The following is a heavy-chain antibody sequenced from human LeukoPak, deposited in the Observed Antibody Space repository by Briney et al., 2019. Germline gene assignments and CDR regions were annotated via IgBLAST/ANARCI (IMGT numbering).Heavy chain of an antibody. J-gene: IGHJ4*02. CDR3: ARGVVGAPYFDY. CDR1: GYTFTGYY. V-gene: IGHV1-2*02. D-gene: IGHD1-26*01. Sequence: ASVKVSCQASGYTFTGYYMHWVRQAPGQGLEWMGWINPNSGGTNYAQKFQGRVTMTRDTSISTAYMELSRLRSDDTAVYYCARGVVGAPYFDYWGQGTLVTVSS. CDR2: INPNSGGT.